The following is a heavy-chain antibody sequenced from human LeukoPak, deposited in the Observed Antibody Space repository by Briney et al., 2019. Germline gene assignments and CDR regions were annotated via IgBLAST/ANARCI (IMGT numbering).Heavy chain of an antibody. Sequence: GGSLRLSCAAPGFTFSSYVMSWVRQAPGKGLEWVSAISGSGSSTYYADSVQGRFTVSRDNSKNTLYLQMNSLRAEDTAVYYCAKDGSSSWSPLNFDYWGRGTLVTVSS. V-gene: IGHV3-23*01. CDR1: GFTFSSYV. CDR2: ISGSGSST. D-gene: IGHD6-13*01. J-gene: IGHJ4*02. CDR3: AKDGSSSWSPLNFDY.